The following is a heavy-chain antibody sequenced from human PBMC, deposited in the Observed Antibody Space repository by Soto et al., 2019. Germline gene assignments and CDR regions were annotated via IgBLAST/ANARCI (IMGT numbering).Heavy chain of an antibody. CDR3: ARERSGSYLVRFYYYYGMDV. Sequence: PSETLSLTCAVSGYSISSSNWWGWIRQPPGKGLEWIGYIYYSGTTYYNPSLKSRVTMSVDTSKNQFSLKLTSVTAVDTAVYYCARERSGSYLVRFYYYYGMDVWGQGTTVTVSS. CDR2: IYYSGTT. V-gene: IGHV4-28*03. D-gene: IGHD1-26*01. J-gene: IGHJ6*02. CDR1: GYSISSSNW.